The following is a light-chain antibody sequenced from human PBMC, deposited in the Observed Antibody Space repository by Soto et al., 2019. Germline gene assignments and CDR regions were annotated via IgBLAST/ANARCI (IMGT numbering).Light chain of an antibody. Sequence: EIVLTQSPGTLSLSPGERATLSCRASQSVSRPYLAWYQQKPGQTLRLLIYGAANRAPGIPDRFSGSGSGTDFTLAITRLEPEDFAVYYCQQYGSSPPTFGQGTKLEIK. J-gene: IGKJ2*01. CDR1: QSVSRPY. CDR3: QQYGSSPPT. CDR2: GAA. V-gene: IGKV3-20*01.